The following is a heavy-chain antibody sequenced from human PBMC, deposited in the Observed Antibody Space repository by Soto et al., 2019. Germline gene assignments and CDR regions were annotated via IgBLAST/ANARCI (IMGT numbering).Heavy chain of an antibody. J-gene: IGHJ6*04. CDR1: GFTFTSSA. D-gene: IGHD3-9*01. V-gene: IGHV1-58*01. CDR2: IVVGSGNT. Sequence: GASVKVSCKASGFTFTSSAVQWVRQARGQRLEWIGWIVVGSGNTNYAQKFQERVTITRDMSTSTAYMELRSVRAEGRAMYYCAAAYYIFPGPTRVYYYGMDVWGEATTVTVSS. CDR3: AAAYYIFPGPTRVYYYGMDV.